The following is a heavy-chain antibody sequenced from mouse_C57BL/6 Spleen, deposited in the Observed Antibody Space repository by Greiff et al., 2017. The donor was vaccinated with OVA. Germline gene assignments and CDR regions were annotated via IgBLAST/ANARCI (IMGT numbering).Heavy chain of an antibody. D-gene: IGHD1-2*01. J-gene: IGHJ4*01. CDR3: ARGTPARAMDY. CDR2: IDPSDSYT. V-gene: IGHV1-69*01. Sequence: QVHVKQPGAELVMPGASVKLSCKASGYTFTSYWMHWVKQRPGQGLEWIGEIDPSDSYTNYNQKFKGKSTLTVDKSSSTAYMQLSSLTSEDSAVYYCARGTPARAMDYWGQGTSVTVSS. CDR1: GYTFTSYW.